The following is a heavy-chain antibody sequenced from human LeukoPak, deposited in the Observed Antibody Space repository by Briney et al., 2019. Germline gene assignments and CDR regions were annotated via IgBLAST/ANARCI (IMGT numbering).Heavy chain of an antibody. J-gene: IGHJ4*02. CDR3: ARNSGNTDFDH. V-gene: IGHV4-4*02. Sequence: SETLSLTCAVSGGSISGSSWWTWVRPSPGKGLEWIGEVFHSGSTNYNPSLKSRVTISVDKSKNQFSLKLSSVTAADTAVYYCARNSGNTDFDHWDQGTLVTVSS. D-gene: IGHD1-26*01. CDR1: GGSISGSSW. CDR2: VFHSGST.